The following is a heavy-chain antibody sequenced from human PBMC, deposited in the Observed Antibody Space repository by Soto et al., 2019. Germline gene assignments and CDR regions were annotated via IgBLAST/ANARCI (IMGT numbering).Heavy chain of an antibody. V-gene: IGHV3-9*01. CDR1: GFTFDDYA. Sequence: EVQLVESGGGLVQPGRSLRLSCAASGFTFDDYAMHWVRQAPGKGLEWVSGISWNSGSIGYADSVKGRFTISRDNPKNSLYLQMNNLRDEDTALYYCAKGAPNEGYSSGWYQPYWYFALWGRGTLVSVSS. CDR3: AKGAPNEGYSSGWYQPYWYFAL. J-gene: IGHJ2*01. CDR2: ISWNSGSI. D-gene: IGHD6-19*01.